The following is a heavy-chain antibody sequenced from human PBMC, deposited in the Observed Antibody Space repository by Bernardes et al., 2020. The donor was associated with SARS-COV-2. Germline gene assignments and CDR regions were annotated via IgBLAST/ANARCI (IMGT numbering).Heavy chain of an antibody. CDR3: EREGANWGSLDY. CDR2: IYTSGST. D-gene: IGHD7-27*01. V-gene: IGHV4-61*02. Sequence: SETLSLTCTVSGGSISSGSYYWSWIRQPAGKGLEWIGRIYTSGSTNYNPSLRSRVTISVDTSKNQFSLKRSSVTAADTAVYYCEREGANWGSLDYWCHGTLVTVSS. CDR1: GGSISSGSYY. J-gene: IGHJ4*01.